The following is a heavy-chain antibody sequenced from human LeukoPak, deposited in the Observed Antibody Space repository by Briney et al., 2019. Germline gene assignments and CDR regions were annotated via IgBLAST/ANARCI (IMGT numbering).Heavy chain of an antibody. CDR1: GFTFSNYG. Sequence: PGGSLRLSCETSGFTFSNYGMNWVRQAPGKGLEWVSGISGSGGNTFYADSVKGRFSISRDNSKNTLYLQMDSLRAEDTAIYYCAKDLDSDWSIPNWFDPWGQGTLVTVSS. V-gene: IGHV3-23*01. D-gene: IGHD3-9*01. CDR3: AKDLDSDWSIPNWFDP. CDR2: ISGSGGNT. J-gene: IGHJ5*02.